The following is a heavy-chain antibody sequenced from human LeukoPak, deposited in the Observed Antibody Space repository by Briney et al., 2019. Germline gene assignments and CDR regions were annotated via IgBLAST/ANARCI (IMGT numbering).Heavy chain of an antibody. CDR3: AIFGVAHPDY. Sequence: PGGSLRLSCAASGFTFGNSWVHWVRQAPGKGLEWVSGISWNSGSIGYADSVKGRFTISRDNAKNSLYLQMNSLRAEDTALYYCAIFGVAHPDYWGQGTLVTVSS. D-gene: IGHD3-3*01. CDR1: GFTFGNSW. CDR2: ISWNSGSI. V-gene: IGHV3-9*01. J-gene: IGHJ4*02.